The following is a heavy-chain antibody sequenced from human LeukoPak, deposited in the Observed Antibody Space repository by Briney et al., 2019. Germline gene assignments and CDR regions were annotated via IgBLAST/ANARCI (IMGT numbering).Heavy chain of an antibody. V-gene: IGHV1-18*01. J-gene: IGHJ1*01. D-gene: IGHD2-8*01. CDR2: ISAYNGNT. Sequence: GASVKVSCKASGYTFTSYGISWVRQAPGQGLEWMGWISAYNGNTNYAQKLQGRLTLTTDTSTSTAYMELGSLRSDDTAVYYCASCHCTNGVCYGECEYFQHWGQGTLVTVSS. CDR3: ASCHCTNGVCYGECEYFQH. CDR1: GYTFTSYG.